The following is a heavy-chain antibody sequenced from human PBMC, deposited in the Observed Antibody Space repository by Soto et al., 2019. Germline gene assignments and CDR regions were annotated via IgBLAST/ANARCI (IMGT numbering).Heavy chain of an antibody. CDR2: ISASGST. CDR3: ARRDRSGFSYWLDT. Sequence: SETLSLTCTVSGGSISGGYYWTCVRQHPGKGLEWIGSISASGSTSYNPSLKSRLTVSVDKSKNQFSLNLRSVTAADTAVYYCARRDRSGFSYWLDTWGQGTLVTVS. CDR1: GGSISGGYY. J-gene: IGHJ5*02. D-gene: IGHD3-22*01. V-gene: IGHV4-31*03.